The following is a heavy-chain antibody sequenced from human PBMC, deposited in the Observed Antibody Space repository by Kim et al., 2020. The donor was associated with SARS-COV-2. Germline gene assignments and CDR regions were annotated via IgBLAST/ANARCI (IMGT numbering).Heavy chain of an antibody. D-gene: IGHD2-2*01. J-gene: IGHJ4*02. CDR3: AKVSSSTPGY. Sequence: GGSLRLSCTASGFTFSSYAMSWVRQAPGKGPEWVSGIGGSGGTTYYAESVKGRFTISRDNSQNTLYLQMNSLRAEDTALYYCAKVSSSTPGYWGQGTLVTVSS. CDR2: IGGSGGTT. V-gene: IGHV3-23*01. CDR1: GFTFSSYA.